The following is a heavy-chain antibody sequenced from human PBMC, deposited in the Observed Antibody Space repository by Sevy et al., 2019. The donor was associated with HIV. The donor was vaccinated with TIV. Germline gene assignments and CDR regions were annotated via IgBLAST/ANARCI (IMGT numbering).Heavy chain of an antibody. CDR1: GDSISSGNHW. CDR2: INTSGRT. V-gene: IGHV4-61*02. D-gene: IGHD1-26*01. CDR3: ARDGIRRDYYHGMDV. Sequence: SETLSLTCTVSGDSISSGNHWWSWIRQPAGKGLEWIGRINTSGRTIYNPVLRSRVTMSVDTSTNQFFLNLNSVTAADTAVYYCARDGIRRDYYHGMDVWGQGTTVTVSS. J-gene: IGHJ6*02.